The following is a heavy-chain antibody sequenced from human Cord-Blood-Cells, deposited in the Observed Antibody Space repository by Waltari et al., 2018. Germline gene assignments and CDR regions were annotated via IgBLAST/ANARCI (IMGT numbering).Heavy chain of an antibody. CDR3: ARPTSDRGSKYFQH. CDR2: INSSSSYI. CDR1: GYTFTSYS. J-gene: IGHJ1*01. V-gene: IGHV3-21*01. D-gene: IGHD3-22*01. Sequence: EVQLVASGGGLVKRGGALSLSCVASGYTFTSYSMNWVHQTSGKGVKWVATINSSSSYIQYAASGKCPITHPRDKPKTPLYPEMNGLRDVVTAAYYGARPTSDRGSKYFQHWGQGTLVTVSS.